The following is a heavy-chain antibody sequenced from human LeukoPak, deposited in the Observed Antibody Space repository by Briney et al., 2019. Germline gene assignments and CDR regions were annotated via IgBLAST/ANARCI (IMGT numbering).Heavy chain of an antibody. V-gene: IGHV4-59*02. Sequence: SETLSLTCTVSGGSVSTYYWSWIRQPPGKGLEWIGYIYYSGSTSYNPSLKSRVAISIDTSKNQFSLKLSSVTAADTAVYYCAREVVAAAGVDYWGQGTLVTVSS. CDR3: AREVVAAAGVDY. CDR2: IYYSGST. D-gene: IGHD6-13*01. CDR1: GGSVSTYY. J-gene: IGHJ4*02.